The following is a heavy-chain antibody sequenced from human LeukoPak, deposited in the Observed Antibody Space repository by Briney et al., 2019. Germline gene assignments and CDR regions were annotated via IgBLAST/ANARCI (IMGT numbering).Heavy chain of an antibody. Sequence: KTSETLSLTCAVYGVSFSGYYWSWIRQPPGKGLEWIGEINHSGSTNYNPSPKSQVTISVDTSKNQFSLKLSSVTAADTAVYYCARAPEFAFDIWGQGTMVTVSS. CDR1: GVSFSGYY. CDR3: ARAPEFAFDI. V-gene: IGHV4-34*01. D-gene: IGHD3-10*01. J-gene: IGHJ3*02. CDR2: INHSGST.